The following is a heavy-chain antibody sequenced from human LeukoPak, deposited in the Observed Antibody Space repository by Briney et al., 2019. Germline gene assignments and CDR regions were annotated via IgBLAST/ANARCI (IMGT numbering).Heavy chain of an antibody. J-gene: IGHJ4*02. CDR2: IYNSGIT. CDR3: ARDYGDFPAYYFDY. Sequence: SETLSLTCTVSGGSISSYYWSWIRQPAGKGLEWIGRIYNSGITNYNPSLKSRVIMSMDTSMNQFSLKLRSVTAADTAVYYCARDYGDFPAYYFDYWGQGTLVTVSS. V-gene: IGHV4-4*07. CDR1: GGSISSYY. D-gene: IGHD4-17*01.